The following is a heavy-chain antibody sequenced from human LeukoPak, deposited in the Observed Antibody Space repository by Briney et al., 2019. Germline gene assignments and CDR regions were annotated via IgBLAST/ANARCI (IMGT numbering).Heavy chain of an antibody. CDR1: GGSFSGYY. D-gene: IGHD6-19*01. V-gene: IGHV4-34*01. Sequence: SETLSLTCAVYGGSFSGYYWSWIRQPPGKGLEWIGEINHSGSTNYNPSLKSRVTISVDTSKNQFSLKLSSVTAADTAVYYCARVGQWLIPWFDPWGQGTLVTVSS. CDR3: ARVGQWLIPWFDP. CDR2: INHSGST. J-gene: IGHJ5*02.